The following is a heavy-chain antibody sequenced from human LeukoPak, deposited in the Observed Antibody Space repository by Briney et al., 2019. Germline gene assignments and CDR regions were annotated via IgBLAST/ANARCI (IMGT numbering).Heavy chain of an antibody. CDR3: ASSIYDILTGYYPHYYYYGMDV. J-gene: IGHJ6*04. CDR1: GGTFSSYA. V-gene: IGHV1-69*06. D-gene: IGHD3-9*01. Sequence: ASVKVSCKASGGTFSSYAISWVRQAPGQGLEWMGGIIPIFGTANYAQKFQGRVTITADKSTSTAYMELSSLRSEDTAVYYCASSIYDILTGYYPHYYYYGMDVWGKGTTVTVSS. CDR2: IIPIFGTA.